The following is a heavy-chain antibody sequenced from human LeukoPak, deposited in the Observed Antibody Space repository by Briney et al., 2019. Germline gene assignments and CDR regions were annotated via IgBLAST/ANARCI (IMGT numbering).Heavy chain of an antibody. CDR1: GYTFTSYG. D-gene: IGHD7-27*01. CDR2: IGAYNGNT. V-gene: IGHV1-18*04. J-gene: IGHJ4*02. CDR3: ARGYSNWGASPFDY. Sequence: ASVKVSCKASGYTFTSYGISWVRQAPGQGLEWMGWIGAYNGNTNYAQKLQGRVTMTTGTSTSTAYMELRSLRSDDTAVYYCARGYSNWGASPFDYWGQGTLVTVSS.